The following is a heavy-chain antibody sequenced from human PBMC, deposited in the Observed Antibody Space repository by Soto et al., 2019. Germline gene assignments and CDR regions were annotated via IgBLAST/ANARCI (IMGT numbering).Heavy chain of an antibody. Sequence: HPGGSLRLSCAASGFTFSSYAMSWVRQAPGKGLEWVAVISNDGIKKNYGESAKGRFTISRDNSKNTLYLQMNSLRTEDTAVYYCAKSPQWVAKGGMDVWGQGTTVTVSS. V-gene: IGHV3-30*18. J-gene: IGHJ6*02. D-gene: IGHD1-26*01. CDR3: AKSPQWVAKGGMDV. CDR1: GFTFSSYA. CDR2: ISNDGIKK.